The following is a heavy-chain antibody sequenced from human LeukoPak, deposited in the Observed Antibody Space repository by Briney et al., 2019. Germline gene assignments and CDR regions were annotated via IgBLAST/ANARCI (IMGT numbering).Heavy chain of an antibody. D-gene: IGHD2-15*01. J-gene: IGHJ4*02. CDR2: IYPDDSDT. Sequence: PGESLKISCKGSGYSFTSYWIGWVRQMPGKGLEWMGIIYPDDSDTRYSPSFQGQVTISADKSISTAYLQWSSLKASDTAMYYCARQSPLCSGGSCFGHWGQGTLVTVSS. V-gene: IGHV5-51*01. CDR3: ARQSPLCSGGSCFGH. CDR1: GYSFTSYW.